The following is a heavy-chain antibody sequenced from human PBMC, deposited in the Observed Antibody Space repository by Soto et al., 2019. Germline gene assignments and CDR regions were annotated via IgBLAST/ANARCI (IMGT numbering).Heavy chain of an antibody. J-gene: IGHJ6*02. CDR3: ALLGGNQKYYYYSYGMDV. D-gene: IGHD2-15*01. V-gene: IGHV1-69*02. CDR2: IIPILGIA. CDR1: GGTFSSYT. Sequence: QVQLVQSGAEVKKPGSSVKVSCKASGGTFSSYTISWVRQAPGQGLEWMGRIIPILGIANYAQKFQGRVTLTEDKSTSKAYMERSSLRSEDTAVYYCALLGGNQKYYYYSYGMDVWGQGTTVTVSS.